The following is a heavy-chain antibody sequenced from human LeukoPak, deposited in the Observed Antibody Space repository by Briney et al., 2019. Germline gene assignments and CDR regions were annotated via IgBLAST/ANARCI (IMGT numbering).Heavy chain of an antibody. CDR3: AVETGTTVDY. D-gene: IGHD1-7*01. CDR1: GYTFTSYG. J-gene: IGHJ4*02. Sequence: ASVKVSCKASGYTFTSYGISWVRQAPGQGLEWIGWISAYNGNTNCAQKLQGRVTMTTDTSTSTAYMELRSLRSDDTAVYYCAVETGTTVDYWGQGTLVTVSS. V-gene: IGHV1-18*01. CDR2: ISAYNGNT.